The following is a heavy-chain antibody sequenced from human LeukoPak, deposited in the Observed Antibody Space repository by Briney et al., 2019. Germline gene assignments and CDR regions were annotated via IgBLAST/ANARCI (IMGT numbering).Heavy chain of an antibody. V-gene: IGHV3-7*03. J-gene: IGHJ4*02. CDR1: GFTFSSYW. CDR2: IKQDGSEK. Sequence: GGSLRLSCAASGFTFSSYWMSWVRQAPGKGLEWGANIKQDGSEKYYVDSVKGRFTISRDNAKNSLYLQMNSLRAEDTAVYYCARVRERYFDWLPPDYWGQGTLVTVSS. D-gene: IGHD3-9*01. CDR3: ARVRERYFDWLPPDY.